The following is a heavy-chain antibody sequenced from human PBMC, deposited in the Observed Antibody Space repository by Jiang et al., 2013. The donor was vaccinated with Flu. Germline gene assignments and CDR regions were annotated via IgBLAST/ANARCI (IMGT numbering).Heavy chain of an antibody. Sequence: GPGLVKPSETLSLTCTVSGDSISNSDYFWGWIRQPPGKGLEWIASINDGGSIYDNPSLKSRITISIHSAKNQFFLKLNSVTAADTAVYYCGRAGLMMTTPFDYWGQGTLVTVSS. J-gene: IGHJ4*02. D-gene: IGHD3-16*01. CDR1: GDSISNSDYF. CDR2: INDGGSI. V-gene: IGHV4-39*02. CDR3: GRAGLMMTTPFDY.